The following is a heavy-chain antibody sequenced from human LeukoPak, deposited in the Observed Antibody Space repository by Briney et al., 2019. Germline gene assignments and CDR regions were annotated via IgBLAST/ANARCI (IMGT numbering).Heavy chain of an antibody. CDR2: IKQDGSDK. J-gene: IGHJ4*02. V-gene: IGHV3-7*01. D-gene: IGHD3-10*01. Sequence: GGSLRLSCAASGFTFSSYWMSWVRQAPGKGLEWVANIKQDGSDKHYVDFVKGRFTISRDNAKNSLYLQMNSLRAEDTAVYYCARRAHYYGSGSYYLDYWGQGTLVTVSS. CDR1: GFTFSSYW. CDR3: ARRAHYYGSGSYYLDY.